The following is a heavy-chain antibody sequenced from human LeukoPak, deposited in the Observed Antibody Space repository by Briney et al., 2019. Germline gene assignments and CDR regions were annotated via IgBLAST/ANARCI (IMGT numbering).Heavy chain of an antibody. D-gene: IGHD6-19*01. V-gene: IGHV3-53*01. Sequence: GGSLRLSCAASGFTVSSNYMSWVRQAPGKGLEWGSVIYSGGSTYYADSVKGRFTISRDNSKNTLYLQMNSLRAEDTAVYYCARDTGPVAGYDYWGQGTLVTVSS. CDR1: GFTVSSNY. J-gene: IGHJ4*02. CDR3: ARDTGPVAGYDY. CDR2: IYSGGST.